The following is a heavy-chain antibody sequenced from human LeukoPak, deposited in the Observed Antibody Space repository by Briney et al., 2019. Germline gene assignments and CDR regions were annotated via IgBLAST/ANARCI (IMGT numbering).Heavy chain of an antibody. V-gene: IGHV3-48*03. J-gene: IGHJ4*02. CDR3: ARVGSATVTTLDY. CDR2: ISSSGSTI. CDR1: GFTFSSYE. Sequence: GGSLRLSCAASGFTFSSYEMNWVRQAPGKGLEWVSYISSSGSTIYYADSVKGRFTISRDNAKNSLYLQTNSLRAEDTAVYYCARVGSATVTTLDYWGQGTLVTVSS. D-gene: IGHD4-17*01.